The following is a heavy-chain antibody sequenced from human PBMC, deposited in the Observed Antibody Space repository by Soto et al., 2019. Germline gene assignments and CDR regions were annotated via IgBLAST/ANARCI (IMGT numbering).Heavy chain of an antibody. D-gene: IGHD2-15*01. CDR2: ISAYNGNT. V-gene: IGHV1-18*01. Sequence: ASVKVSSKASGYTFTSYGISRVRQAPGQGLDWMGWISAYNGNTNYAQKRKGRVTMTTDTSPSTAYMELRSLRSDDTAVYYCAREALGVSATIHFDSWGPGTLVTVSS. J-gene: IGHJ4*02. CDR3: AREALGVSATIHFDS. CDR1: GYTFTSYG.